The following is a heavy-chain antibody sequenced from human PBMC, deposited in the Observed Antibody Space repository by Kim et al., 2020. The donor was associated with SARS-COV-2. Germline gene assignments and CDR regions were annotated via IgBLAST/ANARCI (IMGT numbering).Heavy chain of an antibody. Sequence: LKSRVTISVDTSKNQFSLKLSSVTAADTAVYYCARGRINSLFYYYYYGMDVWGQGTTVTVSS. J-gene: IGHJ6*02. V-gene: IGHV4-34*01. CDR3: ARGRINSLFYYYYYGMDV. D-gene: IGHD1-26*01.